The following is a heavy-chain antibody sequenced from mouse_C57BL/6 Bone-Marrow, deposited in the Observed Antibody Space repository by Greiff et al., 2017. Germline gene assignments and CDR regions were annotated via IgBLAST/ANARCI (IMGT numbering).Heavy chain of an antibody. CDR1: GYTFTSYW. CDR2: IYPSSGST. J-gene: IGHJ1*03. D-gene: IGHD2-5*01. Sequence: QVQLQQPGAELVKPGASVKMSCKASGYTFTSYWITWVKPRPGQGLEWIGDIYPSSGSTNYNEKFKSKATLTVATSSSTAYMQLSGLTSEDSAVYYCARPYYSNYGYFDVWGTGTTVTVSS. CDR3: ARPYYSNYGYFDV. V-gene: IGHV1-55*01.